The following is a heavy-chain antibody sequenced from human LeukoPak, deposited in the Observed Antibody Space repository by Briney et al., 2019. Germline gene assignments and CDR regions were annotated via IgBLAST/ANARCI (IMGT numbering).Heavy chain of an antibody. J-gene: IGHJ4*02. CDR1: GGSISSSSYY. CDR2: IYYSGST. V-gene: IGHV4-39*01. CDR3: ARQSYCSSTSCYLDY. D-gene: IGHD2-2*01. Sequence: EXXSLTCTVSGGSISSSSYYWGWIRQPPGKGLEWIGSIYYSGSTYYNPSLKSRVTISVDTSKNQFSLKLSSVTAADTAVYYCARQSYCSSTSCYLDYWGQGTLVTVSS.